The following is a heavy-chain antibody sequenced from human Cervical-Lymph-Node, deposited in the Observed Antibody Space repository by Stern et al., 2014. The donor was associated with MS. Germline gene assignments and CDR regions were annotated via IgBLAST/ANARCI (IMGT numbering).Heavy chain of an antibody. CDR2: ISYDGNHK. J-gene: IGHJ4*02. Sequence: VHLEESGGAVVQPGRSLRLSCAASGFTFSSYGMHWVRQAPGKGLEWVSVISYDGNHKSYADSVKGRLTIYRDNSKNTLHLQMNSVTPDDTAIYYCARDYEDTSMLFDHWGQGTLVTVSS. D-gene: IGHD2-8*01. CDR1: GFTFSSYG. V-gene: IGHV3-30*03. CDR3: ARDYEDTSMLFDH.